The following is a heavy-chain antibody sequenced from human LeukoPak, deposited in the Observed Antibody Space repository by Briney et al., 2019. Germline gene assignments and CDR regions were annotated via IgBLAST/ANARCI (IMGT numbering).Heavy chain of an antibody. CDR2: IYYSGST. D-gene: IGHD2-2*01. CDR3: ARYCSSTSCPDGAFDI. V-gene: IGHV4-39*01. CDR1: GGSISSSSYY. J-gene: IGHJ3*02. Sequence: SETLSLTCTVSGGSISSSSYYWGWIRQPPGKGLEWMGSIYYSGSTYYKPSLKSRVTISVDTSKNQFSLKLSSVTAADTAVYYCARYCSSTSCPDGAFDIWGQGTVVTVSS.